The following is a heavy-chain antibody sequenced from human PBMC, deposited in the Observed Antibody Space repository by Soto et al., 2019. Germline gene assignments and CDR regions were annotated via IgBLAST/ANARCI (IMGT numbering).Heavy chain of an antibody. J-gene: IGHJ5*02. Sequence: SETLSLTCAVSGYSISSSNWWGWIRQPPGKGLEWIGYIYYSGSTYYNPSLKSRVTMSVDTSKNQFSLKLSSVTAVDTAVYYCARTNDEGSSGYYWPDPWGQGTLVTVSS. V-gene: IGHV4-28*01. CDR3: ARTNDEGSSGYYWPDP. CDR1: GYSISSSNW. CDR2: IYYSGST. D-gene: IGHD6-13*01.